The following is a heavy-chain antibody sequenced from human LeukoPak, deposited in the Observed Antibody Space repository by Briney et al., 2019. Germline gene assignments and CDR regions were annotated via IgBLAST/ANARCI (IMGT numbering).Heavy chain of an antibody. Sequence: SETLSLTCAVYGGSFSGYYWSWIRRPPGKGLEWIGEINHSGSTNYNPSLKSRVTISVDTSKSQFSLQLSSVTAADTAVYYCARHAESAAMYFYYYYMDVWGKGTTVTISS. CDR3: ARHAESAAMYFYYYYMDV. CDR2: INHSGST. J-gene: IGHJ6*03. V-gene: IGHV4-34*01. D-gene: IGHD2-2*01. CDR1: GGSFSGYY.